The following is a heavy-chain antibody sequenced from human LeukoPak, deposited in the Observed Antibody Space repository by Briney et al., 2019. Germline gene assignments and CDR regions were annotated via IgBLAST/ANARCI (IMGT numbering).Heavy chain of an antibody. J-gene: IGHJ4*02. CDR3: ARERRCSGGSCYPHYFDY. CDR1: GYTFTSYG. D-gene: IGHD2-15*01. CDR2: ISAYNGNT. V-gene: IGHV1-18*01. Sequence: GASVKVSRKASGYTFTSYGISWVRQAPGQGLEWMGWISAYNGNTNYAQKLQGRVTMTTDTSTSTAYMELRSLRSDDTAVYYCARERRCSGGSCYPHYFDYWDQGTLVTVSS.